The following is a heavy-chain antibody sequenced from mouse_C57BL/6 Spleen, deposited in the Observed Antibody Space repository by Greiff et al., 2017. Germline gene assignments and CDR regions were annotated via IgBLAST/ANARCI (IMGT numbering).Heavy chain of an antibody. D-gene: IGHD2-1*01. CDR1: GYSFTGYY. V-gene: IGHV1-42*01. Sequence: VQLQQSGPELVKPGASVKISCKASGYSFTGYYMNWVKQSPEKSLEWIGEINPSTGGTTYNQKFKAKATLTVDKSSSTAYMQLKSRTSEDSAVYYCARMGGNLYYFDYWGQGTTLTGSS. CDR2: INPSTGGT. CDR3: ARMGGNLYYFDY. J-gene: IGHJ2*01.